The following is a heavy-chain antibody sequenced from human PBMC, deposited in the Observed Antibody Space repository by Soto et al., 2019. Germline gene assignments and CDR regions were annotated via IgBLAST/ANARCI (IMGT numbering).Heavy chain of an antibody. CDR3: ARDFIRGYRPPSPKPVFDY. Sequence: GTSVKVSCKASGYTFTSYGISWVRQAPGQGLEWMGWISAYNGNTNYAQKLQGRVTMTTDTSTSTAYMELRSLRSDDTAVYYCARDFIRGYRPPSPKPVFDYWGQGTLVTVSS. V-gene: IGHV1-18*01. CDR1: GYTFTSYG. CDR2: ISAYNGNT. D-gene: IGHD3-22*01. J-gene: IGHJ4*02.